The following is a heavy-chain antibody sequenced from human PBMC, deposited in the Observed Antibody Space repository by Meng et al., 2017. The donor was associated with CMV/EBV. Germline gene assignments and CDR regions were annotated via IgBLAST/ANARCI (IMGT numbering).Heavy chain of an antibody. CDR3: ALTMVVTRGFFDY. J-gene: IGHJ4*01. CDR2: IDWDDDQ. Sequence: GPTLVKPTQTLTLTCTFSGFSLSNIGVRVSWIRQPPGKALEWLAHIDWDDDQFYSTSLKTRLTISKDTSKNQVVLTMTNMDPVDTATYYCALTMVVTRGFFDYWGQGTLVTVSS. D-gene: IGHD4-23*01. CDR1: GFSLSNIGVR. V-gene: IGHV2-70D*14.